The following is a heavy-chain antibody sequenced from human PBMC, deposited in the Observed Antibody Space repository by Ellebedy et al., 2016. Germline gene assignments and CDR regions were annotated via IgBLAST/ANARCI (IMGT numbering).Heavy chain of an antibody. CDR1: GYTFTSYG. D-gene: IGHD3-10*01. J-gene: IGHJ6*02. CDR2: IIPIFGTA. CDR3: ARKGSGSLDYYYYYGMDV. V-gene: IGHV1-69*13. Sequence: SVKVSCXASGYTFTSYGISWVRQAPGQGLEWMGGIIPIFGTANYAQKFQGRVAITADESTSTAYMELSSLRSEDTAVYYCARKGSGSLDYYYYYGMDVWGQGTTVTVSS.